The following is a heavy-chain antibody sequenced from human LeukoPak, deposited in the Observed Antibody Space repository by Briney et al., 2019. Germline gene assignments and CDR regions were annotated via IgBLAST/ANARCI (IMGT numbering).Heavy chain of an antibody. Sequence: GGSLRLSCSASGFTFSDYDMNWIRQAPGKGLEWMSAISGRSSHTYYGDSVKGRFSISRDNAKNLLYLQMNGLGAEDTAVYYCGRAFPPLRTSSAGDLWGQGTLVTVSS. J-gene: IGHJ4*02. CDR1: GFTFSDYD. D-gene: IGHD3-16*01. V-gene: IGHV3-21*06. CDR2: ISGRSSHT. CDR3: GRAFPPLRTSSAGDL.